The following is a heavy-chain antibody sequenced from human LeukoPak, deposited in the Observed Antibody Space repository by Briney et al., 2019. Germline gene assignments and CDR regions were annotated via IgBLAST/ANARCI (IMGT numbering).Heavy chain of an antibody. V-gene: IGHV1-2*02. D-gene: IGHD6-13*01. Sequence: ASVKVSCKASGYTFTAYYMHWVRQAPGQGLEWMGWINPNSGGTNYAQKFQGRVTMTRDTSISTAYMELSRLRSDDTAVYYCAREARSSSGSFDYWGQGTLVTVSS. J-gene: IGHJ4*02. CDR3: AREARSSSGSFDY. CDR1: GYTFTAYY. CDR2: INPNSGGT.